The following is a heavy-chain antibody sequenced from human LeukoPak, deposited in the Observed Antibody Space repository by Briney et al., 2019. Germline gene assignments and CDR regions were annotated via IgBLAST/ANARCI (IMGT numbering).Heavy chain of an antibody. J-gene: IGHJ6*03. V-gene: IGHV1-2*02. CDR2: INPNSGGT. D-gene: IGHD6-19*01. Sequence: ASVKVSCKASGYTFTGYYMHWVRQAPGQGLEWMGWINPNSGGTNYAQKLQGRVTMTTDTSTSTAYMELRSLRSDDTAVYYCARTFSGWYYYYYYMDVWGKGTTVTVSS. CDR3: ARTFSGWYYYYYYMDV. CDR1: GYTFTGYY.